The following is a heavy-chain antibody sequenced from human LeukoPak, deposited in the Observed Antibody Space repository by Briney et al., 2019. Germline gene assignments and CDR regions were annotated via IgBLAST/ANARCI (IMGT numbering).Heavy chain of an antibody. CDR3: ARDDCY. Sequence: GGSLRLSCAASGFTFSSHAMHWVRQAPGKGLEWVAVISYDGSNKYYADSVKGRFTISRDNSKNTLYLQMNSLRAEDTAVYYCARDDCYWGQGTLVTVSS. CDR2: ISYDGSNK. D-gene: IGHD2-21*01. V-gene: IGHV3-30-3*01. J-gene: IGHJ4*02. CDR1: GFTFSSHA.